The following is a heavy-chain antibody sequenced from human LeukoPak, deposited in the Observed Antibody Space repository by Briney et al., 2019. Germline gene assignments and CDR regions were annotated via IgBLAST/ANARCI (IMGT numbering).Heavy chain of an antibody. D-gene: IGHD4-17*01. J-gene: IGHJ4*02. CDR3: ARSEVRVGDYTYYPFFFHF. CDR1: GDSLGSHS. V-gene: IGHV4-59*08. Sequence: SETLSLTCTVSGDSLGSHSLSWIRPPPGKGLKWVGYIFYVGSNNYYPPLKRRLTISVDTSKNQFSVKLNSVTDADAALYYCARSEVRVGDYTYYPFFFHFWGQGIRVTVSS. CDR2: IFYVGSN.